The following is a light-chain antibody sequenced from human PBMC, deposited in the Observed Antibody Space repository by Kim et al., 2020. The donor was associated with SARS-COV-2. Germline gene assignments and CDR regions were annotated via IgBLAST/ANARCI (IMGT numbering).Light chain of an antibody. CDR3: RQSYSTPT. Sequence: LSASVGDRVTITCRASQTISSYLNLYQQRRGKATKRLINAASSLQSWVHSRFSGGGSEKDFTLAISSRQPEDFATYYCRQSYSTPTYGQGTKVEIK. J-gene: IGKJ1*01. V-gene: IGKV1-39*01. CDR2: AAS. CDR1: QTISSY.